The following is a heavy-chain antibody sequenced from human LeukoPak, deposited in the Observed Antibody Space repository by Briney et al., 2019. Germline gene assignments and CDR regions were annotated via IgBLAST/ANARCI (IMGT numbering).Heavy chain of an antibody. CDR3: TKDLRDSSGWYVY. CDR1: GFTFSSSA. J-gene: IGHJ4*02. V-gene: IGHV3-23*01. D-gene: IGHD6-19*01. Sequence: PGGSLRLSCAASGFTFSSSAMSWVRQAPGKRLEWVSAISGSGGSTYYADSVKGRFTISRDNSKNTLYLQMNSLRAEDSAVYYCTKDLRDSSGWYVYWGQGTLVTVSS. CDR2: ISGSGGST.